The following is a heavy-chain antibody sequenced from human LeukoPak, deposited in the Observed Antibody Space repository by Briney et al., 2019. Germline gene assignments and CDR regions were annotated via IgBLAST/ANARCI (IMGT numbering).Heavy chain of an antibody. V-gene: IGHV3-53*01. CDR3: AKIGYGTMIVVAVSFDY. D-gene: IGHD3-22*01. Sequence: GGSLRLSCAASEFTVSDNYISWVRQAPGKGLEWVSVIYSDGKTYYSDSVKGRFAISRDTSKNMVYLQMNSLRAEDTAVYYCAKIGYGTMIVVAVSFDYWGQGTLVTVSS. J-gene: IGHJ4*02. CDR1: EFTVSDNY. CDR2: IYSDGKT.